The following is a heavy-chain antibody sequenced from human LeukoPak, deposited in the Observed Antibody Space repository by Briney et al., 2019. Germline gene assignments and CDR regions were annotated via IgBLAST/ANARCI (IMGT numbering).Heavy chain of an antibody. J-gene: IGHJ4*02. CDR2: IRSSSSYI. D-gene: IGHD6-19*01. CDR1: GFTFSSYA. V-gene: IGHV3-21*01. CDR3: AREAVAGSSFDY. Sequence: GGSLRLSCAASGFTFSSYAMTWVRQAPGKGLEWVSSIRSSSSYIYYADSVKGRFTISRDNAKNSLYLQMNSLRAEDTAVYYCAREAVAGSSFDYWGQGTLVTVSS.